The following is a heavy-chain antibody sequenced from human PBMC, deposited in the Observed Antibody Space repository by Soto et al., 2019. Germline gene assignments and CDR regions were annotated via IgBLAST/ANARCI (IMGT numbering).Heavy chain of an antibody. CDR2: ISAYNGNT. Sequence: GASVKVSCKASGYTFTSYGISWVRQAPGQGLEWMGWISAYNGNTNYAQKLQGRVTMTTDTSTSTAYMELRSLRSDDTAVYYCARANSGFGVVIKTFDYWGQGTLVTVSS. CDR3: ARANSGFGVVIKTFDY. CDR1: GYTFTSYG. D-gene: IGHD3-3*01. V-gene: IGHV1-18*01. J-gene: IGHJ4*02.